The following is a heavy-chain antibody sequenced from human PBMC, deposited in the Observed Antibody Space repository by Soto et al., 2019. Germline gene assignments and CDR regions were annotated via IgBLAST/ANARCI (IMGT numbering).Heavy chain of an antibody. J-gene: IGHJ4*02. Sequence: PSETLSLTCGVSGYSIRSAFYWGWIRQPPGKGMEWIGSIHHGGTTYSNPSFNSRVTISIDTSRNHFSLKLTYGTAAETAVYDCARVEVRGVIGTPGDFDYWGRGTLVTVSS. CDR3: ARVEVRGVIGTPGDFDY. CDR1: GYSIRSAFY. CDR2: IHHGGTT. V-gene: IGHV4-38-2*01. D-gene: IGHD3-10*01.